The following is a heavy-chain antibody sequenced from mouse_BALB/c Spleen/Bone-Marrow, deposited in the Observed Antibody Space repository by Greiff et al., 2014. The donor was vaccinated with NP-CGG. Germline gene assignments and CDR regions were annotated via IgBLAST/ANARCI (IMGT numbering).Heavy chain of an antibody. CDR2: INPGSGGA. V-gene: IGHV1-54*01. CDR3: ARFGRYYFDY. Sequence: VKLMESGAELVRPGTAVNVSCKASGYAFTNYLIEWVKQRPGQGLEWIGVINPGSGGANYNEKFKGKATLTADKSSSTAYMQXXXXTSDDSAVYFCARFGRYYFDYWGQGTTLTVSS. CDR1: GYAFTNYL. J-gene: IGHJ2*01.